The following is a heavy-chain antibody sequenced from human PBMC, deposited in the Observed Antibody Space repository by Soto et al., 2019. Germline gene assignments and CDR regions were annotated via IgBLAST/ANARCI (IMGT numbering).Heavy chain of an antibody. CDR2: ITGSGDDT. Sequence: EVQLLESGRGLVQPGGSLRLSCAASGFTFSSYAMSWVRQSPGKGLEWVSAITGSGDDTYHADSVKGRFTISRDNTKNTFYLQMNSLEAEDTALYYCAKGSASGRPYYFDYWGQGTLVTVS. J-gene: IGHJ4*02. V-gene: IGHV3-23*01. CDR1: GFTFSSYA. CDR3: AKGSASGRPYYFDY. D-gene: IGHD1-26*01.